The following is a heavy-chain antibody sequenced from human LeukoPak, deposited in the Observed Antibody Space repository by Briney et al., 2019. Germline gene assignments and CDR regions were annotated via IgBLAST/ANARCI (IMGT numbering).Heavy chain of an antibody. CDR3: ARSTQWELLRYFDY. Sequence: GESLKISCKGSGYSFTSYWIGWVRQMPGKGLEWMGIIYPGDSDTRYSPSFQGQVTISADKSINTAYLQWSSLKASDTALYYCARSTQWELLRYFDYWGRGTLVTVSS. J-gene: IGHJ4*02. CDR1: GYSFTSYW. CDR2: IYPGDSDT. V-gene: IGHV5-51*01. D-gene: IGHD1-26*01.